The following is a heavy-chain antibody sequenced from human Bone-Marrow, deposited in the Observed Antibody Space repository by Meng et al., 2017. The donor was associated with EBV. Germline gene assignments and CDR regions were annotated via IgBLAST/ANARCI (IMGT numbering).Heavy chain of an antibody. D-gene: IGHD6-19*01. CDR2: IYWDDET. Sequence: QITLKESCPTVINPTQPLTLTCTFSGFSLSTSGMGVAWIRQPPGKALEWLALIYWDDETRYSPALKNRLTVTKDSSKNQVVFRMANLDPADTATYYCAHRRSDSGWFGYWGQGTLVTVSS. CDR3: AHRRSDSGWFGY. CDR1: GFSLSTSGMG. J-gene: IGHJ4*02. V-gene: IGHV2-5*02.